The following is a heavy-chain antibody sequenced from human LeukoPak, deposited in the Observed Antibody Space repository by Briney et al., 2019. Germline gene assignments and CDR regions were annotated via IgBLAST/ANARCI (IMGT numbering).Heavy chain of an antibody. CDR3: ARGPTRANSTDY. Sequence: GGSLRLSCAASGFTFSSYAMSWVRQTPEKGLEWVANIKQDGSEKYYVDSVKGRFTISRDNAKNSLYLQMNSLRAEDTAVYYCARGPTRANSTDYWGQGALVTVSS. CDR1: GFTFSSYA. D-gene: IGHD2/OR15-2a*01. J-gene: IGHJ4*02. CDR2: IKQDGSEK. V-gene: IGHV3-7*01.